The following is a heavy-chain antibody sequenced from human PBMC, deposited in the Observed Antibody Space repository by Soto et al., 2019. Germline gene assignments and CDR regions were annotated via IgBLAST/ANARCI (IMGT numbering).Heavy chain of an antibody. Sequence: EVQLLESGGGLVQPGGSLRLSCAASGFTFSNYAMNWVRQAPGKGLDWVSTIRGSGEITYYADSVKGRFTMSRDHSRNTLYLQLNSLRAEDTAVYYCASKLTFGASSDYWGQGTLVTVSS. J-gene: IGHJ4*02. CDR3: ASKLTFGASSDY. CDR2: IRGSGEIT. CDR1: GFTFSNYA. D-gene: IGHD3-10*01. V-gene: IGHV3-23*01.